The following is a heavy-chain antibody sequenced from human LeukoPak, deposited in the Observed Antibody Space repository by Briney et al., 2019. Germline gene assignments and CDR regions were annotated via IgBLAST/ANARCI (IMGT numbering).Heavy chain of an antibody. CDR1: GFTFSSYA. CDR2: ISGSGGST. J-gene: IGHJ3*02. V-gene: IGHV3-23*01. Sequence: GGSLRLSCAASGFTFSSYAMSWVRQAPGKGLEWVSAISGSGGSTYYADSVKGRFTISRDNSKNTLYLQMNSLRAEDTAVYYCAKGRYYDSSGLNAFDIWGQGTMVTVSS. CDR3: AKGRYYDSSGLNAFDI. D-gene: IGHD3-22*01.